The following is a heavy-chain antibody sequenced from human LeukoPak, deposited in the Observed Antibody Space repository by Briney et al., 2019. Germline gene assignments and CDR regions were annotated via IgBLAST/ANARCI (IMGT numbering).Heavy chain of an antibody. D-gene: IGHD4-17*01. CDR2: ISYDGSNK. V-gene: IGHV3-30*03. Sequence: PGGSLRLSCAASGFTFSSYGMHWVRQAPGKGLEWVAVISYDGSNKYYADSVKGRFTISRDNSKNTLYLQMNSLRAEDTAVYYCARDSDYGDYGGYWGQGTLVTVSS. J-gene: IGHJ4*02. CDR3: ARDSDYGDYGGY. CDR1: GFTFSSYG.